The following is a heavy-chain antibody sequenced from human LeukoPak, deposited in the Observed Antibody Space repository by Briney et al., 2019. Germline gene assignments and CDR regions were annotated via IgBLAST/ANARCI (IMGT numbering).Heavy chain of an antibody. D-gene: IGHD3-3*01. CDR3: GRGLRRITIFGVAPMDV. J-gene: IGHJ6*02. V-gene: IGHV4-34*01. CDR1: GGSFSGYY. Sequence: PSETLSLTCAVYGGSFSGYYWSWIRQPPGKGLEWVGEINQSGSNKYNPSLKSRVTISVDTSKNQFSLKLSSVTAADTAVYYCGRGLRRITIFGVAPMDVWGQGNTVTVSS. CDR2: INQSGSN.